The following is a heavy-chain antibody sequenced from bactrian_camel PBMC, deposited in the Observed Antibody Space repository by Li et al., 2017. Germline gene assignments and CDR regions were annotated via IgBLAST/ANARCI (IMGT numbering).Heavy chain of an antibody. Sequence: HVQLVESGGGSVQAGGSLRLSCVASGYDRNALCMGWLRQVPGKEREGVAAIDSDGTPTYASVAEGRFTVSRDKEKRTTYLEMNDLKPEDTAVYYCAAGRSYCSGDLRWGFKWLSLFAFWGQGTQVTVS. V-gene: IGHV3S53*01. CDR1: GYDRNALC. CDR2: IDSDGTP. CDR3: AAGRSYCSGDLRWGFKWLSLFAF. J-gene: IGHJ4*01. D-gene: IGHD1*01.